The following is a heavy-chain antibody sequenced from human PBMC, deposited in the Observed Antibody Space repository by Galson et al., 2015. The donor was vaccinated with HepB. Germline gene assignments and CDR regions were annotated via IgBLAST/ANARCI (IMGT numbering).Heavy chain of an antibody. CDR1: GVADSSPY. CDR3: ARGTMAARPVGLND. V-gene: IGHV3-53*01. CDR2: IYSGGDP. J-gene: IGHJ4*02. D-gene: IGHD6-6*01. Sequence: LRHESADYGVADSSPYRSCVPQAQGEGLEWLRGIYSGGDPCSVDSVKGRFTISRDNYKTNLYLQMNSLSAADTAVYYCARGTMAARPVGLNDWGQGTRVTVSA.